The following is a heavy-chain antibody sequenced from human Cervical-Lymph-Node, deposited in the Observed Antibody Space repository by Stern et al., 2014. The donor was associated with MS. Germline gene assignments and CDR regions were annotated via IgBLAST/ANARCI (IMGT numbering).Heavy chain of an antibody. J-gene: IGHJ6*02. Sequence: SGPTLVKPTQTLTLTCTFSGFSLSTSGVGVGWIRQPPGKALEWLALLYWDDDKRYSPSLKGRLTITKDASKNQVVLTMTNMDPVDTATYYCAHSRITMVRGVIIRYYYYGMDVWGQGTTVTVSS. D-gene: IGHD3-10*01. CDR1: GFSLSTSGVG. CDR3: AHSRITMVRGVIIRYYYYGMDV. V-gene: IGHV2-5*02. CDR2: LYWDDDK.